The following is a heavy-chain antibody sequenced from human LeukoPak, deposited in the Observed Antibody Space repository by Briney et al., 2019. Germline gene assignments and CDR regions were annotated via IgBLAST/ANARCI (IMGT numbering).Heavy chain of an antibody. J-gene: IGHJ4*02. Sequence: GASVKVSCKASGYTFTGYYMHWVRQAPGQGLEWMGWINPNSGGTNYAQKFQGRVTMTRDTSISTAYMELSRLRSDDTAVYYCAAGEGTDYDILTGPFDYWGQGTLVTVSS. CDR3: AAGEGTDYDILTGPFDY. CDR2: INPNSGGT. V-gene: IGHV1-2*02. CDR1: GYTFTGYY. D-gene: IGHD3-9*01.